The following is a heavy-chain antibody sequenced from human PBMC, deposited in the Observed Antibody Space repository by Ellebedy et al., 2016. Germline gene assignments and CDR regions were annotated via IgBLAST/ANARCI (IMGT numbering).Heavy chain of an antibody. CDR1: GFTFSSYS. J-gene: IGHJ6*02. CDR2: ISSSSSTI. CDR3: ARFPSGAYWNDVLSYYYYGMDV. Sequence: GESLKISCAASGFTFSSYSMNWVSQAPGKGLEWVSYISSSSSTIYYADSVKGRFTISRDNAKNSLYLQMNSLRDEDTAVYYCARFPSGAYWNDVLSYYYYGMDVWGQGTTVTVSS. V-gene: IGHV3-48*02. D-gene: IGHD1-1*01.